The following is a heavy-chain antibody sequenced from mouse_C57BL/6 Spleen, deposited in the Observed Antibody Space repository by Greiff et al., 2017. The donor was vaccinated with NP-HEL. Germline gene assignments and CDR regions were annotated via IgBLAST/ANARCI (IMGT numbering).Heavy chain of an antibody. J-gene: IGHJ1*03. D-gene: IGHD2-1*01. Sequence: VMLVESGAELARPGASVKLSCKASGYTFTSYGISWVKQRTGQGLEWIGEIYPRSGNTYYNEKFKGKATLTADKSSSTAYMELRSLTSEDSAVYFCAKDYGNYVGYWYFDVWGTGTTVTVSS. CDR3: AKDYGNYVGYWYFDV. CDR2: IYPRSGNT. V-gene: IGHV1-81*01. CDR1: GYTFTSYG.